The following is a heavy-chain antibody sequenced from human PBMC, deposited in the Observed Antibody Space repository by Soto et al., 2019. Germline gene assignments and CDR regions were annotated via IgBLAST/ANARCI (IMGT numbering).Heavy chain of an antibody. Sequence: GGSLRLSCAASGFTFSSYAMSWVRQAPGKGLEWVSAISGSGGSTYYADSVKGRFTISRDNSKNTLYLQMNSLRAEDTAVYYCAKDSGFPYCGGDCYSVGVLVDAIDFWGQGIMVTVSS. J-gene: IGHJ3*01. V-gene: IGHV3-23*01. CDR1: GFTFSSYA. CDR3: AKDSGFPYCGGDCYSVGVLVDAIDF. CDR2: ISGSGGST. D-gene: IGHD2-21*01.